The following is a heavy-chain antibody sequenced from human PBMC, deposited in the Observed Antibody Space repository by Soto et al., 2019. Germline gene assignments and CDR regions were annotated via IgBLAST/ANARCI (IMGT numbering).Heavy chain of an antibody. Sequence: ESGGAVVQPGGSLRLSCAGSGFTFGDYNMNWIRRAPGKGLELVSYISRSSTYTKFADSVKGRFVVSRDNARNSLFLQMNSLRAADTAVYYCARVYSDSSGQYFEYWGQGALVTVSS. V-gene: IGHV3-11*06. D-gene: IGHD3-22*01. CDR3: ARVYSDSSGQYFEY. CDR1: GFTFGDYN. J-gene: IGHJ4*02. CDR2: ISRSSTYT.